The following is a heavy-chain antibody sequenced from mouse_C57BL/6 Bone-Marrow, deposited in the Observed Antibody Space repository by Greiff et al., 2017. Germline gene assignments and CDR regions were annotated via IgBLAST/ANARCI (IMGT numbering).Heavy chain of an antibody. CDR3: ARLANWDDYWYFDV. J-gene: IGHJ1*03. D-gene: IGHD4-1*01. Sequence: QVQLQQSGAELVKPGASVKISCKASGYAFSSYWMNWVKQRPGKGLEWIGQIYPGDGDTNYNGKFKGKATLTADKSSSTAYMQLSSLTSEDSAVYFCARLANWDDYWYFDVWGTGTTVTVSS. CDR2: IYPGDGDT. V-gene: IGHV1-80*01. CDR1: GYAFSSYW.